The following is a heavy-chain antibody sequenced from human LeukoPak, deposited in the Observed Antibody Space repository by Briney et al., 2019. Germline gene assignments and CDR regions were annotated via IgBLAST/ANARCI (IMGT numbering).Heavy chain of an antibody. CDR3: AREKGTYYDILTGYSYFDY. Sequence: GASVKVSCKASGGTFSSYAISWVRQAPGQGLEWMGGIIPIFGTANYAQKFQGRVTITTDESTSTAYMELSGLRSEDTAVYYCAREKGTYYDILTGYSYFDYWGQGTLVTVSS. CDR2: IIPIFGTA. V-gene: IGHV1-69*05. CDR1: GGTFSSYA. J-gene: IGHJ4*02. D-gene: IGHD3-9*01.